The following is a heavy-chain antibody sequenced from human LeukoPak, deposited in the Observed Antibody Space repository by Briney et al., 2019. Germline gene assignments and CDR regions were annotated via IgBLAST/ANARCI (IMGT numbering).Heavy chain of an antibody. CDR3: ARGPYGDHNFDY. CDR2: IWYDGSNK. V-gene: IGHV3-33*01. D-gene: IGHD4-17*01. CDR1: GFTFSSYG. J-gene: IGHJ4*02. Sequence: GRSLRLSCAASGFTFSSYGMHWVRQAPGKGLEWVAVIWYDGSNKYYADSVKGRFTIPRDNSKNTLYLQMNSLRAEDTAVYYCARGPYGDHNFDYWGQGTLVTVSS.